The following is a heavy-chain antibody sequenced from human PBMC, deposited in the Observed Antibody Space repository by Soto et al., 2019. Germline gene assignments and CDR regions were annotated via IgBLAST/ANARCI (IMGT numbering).Heavy chain of an antibody. CDR2: ISYEGSNK. CDR3: ARKPRLRFGIVVVPAAMRAGDY. D-gene: IGHD2-2*01. J-gene: IGHJ4*02. Sequence: QVQLVESGGGVVQPGRSLRLSCAASGFTFSSYAMHWVRQAPGKGLEWVAVISYEGSNKYYADSVKGRFTISRDNSKNTLYLQMNSLRAEDTAVYYCARKPRLRFGIVVVPAAMRAGDYWGQGTLVTVSS. V-gene: IGHV3-30-3*01. CDR1: GFTFSSYA.